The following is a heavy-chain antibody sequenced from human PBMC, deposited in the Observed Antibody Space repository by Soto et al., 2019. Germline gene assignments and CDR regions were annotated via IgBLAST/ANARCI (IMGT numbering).Heavy chain of an antibody. CDR3: ARDDRGYQQWPLNWFDP. D-gene: IGHD6-19*01. CDR2: IWYDGSNK. J-gene: IGHJ5*02. Sequence: QVQLVESGGGVVQPGRSLRLSCAASGFTFSSYGMHWVRQAPGKGLEWVAVIWYDGSNKYYADSVKGRFTISRDNSKNTLYLQMNSLRAEDTAVYYCARDDRGYQQWPLNWFDPWGQGTLVTVSS. CDR1: GFTFSSYG. V-gene: IGHV3-33*01.